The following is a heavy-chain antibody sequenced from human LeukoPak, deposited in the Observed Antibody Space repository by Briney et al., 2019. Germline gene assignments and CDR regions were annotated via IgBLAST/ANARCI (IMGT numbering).Heavy chain of an antibody. J-gene: IGHJ4*02. CDR3: ARENCDSTTCYKTIDY. D-gene: IGHD2-2*02. CDR2: ITSNGGSA. CDR1: GFTFSIYA. V-gene: IGHV3-64*01. Sequence: GGSLRLSCAASGFTFSIYAMHWVRQAPGKGLEYVSAITSNGGSAYYANSVKGRFTISRDNSKNTLYLQMGSLRAEDMAEYYCARENCDSTTCYKTIDYWGQGTLVTVSS.